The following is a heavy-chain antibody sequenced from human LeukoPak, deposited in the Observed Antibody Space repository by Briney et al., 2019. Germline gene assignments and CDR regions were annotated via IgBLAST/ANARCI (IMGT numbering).Heavy chain of an antibody. CDR1: GGSISSSSYY. J-gene: IGHJ4*02. CDR2: IYYSGST. V-gene: IGHV4-39*07. CDR3: ARGVQKGTYYDYVWGSYNFDY. D-gene: IGHD3-16*01. Sequence: SETLSLTCTVSGGSISSSSYYWGWIRQPPGKGLEWIGSIYYSGSTHYNPALKSRVTISVDTSKNQFSLKLSSVTAADTAVYYCARGVQKGTYYDYVWGSYNFDYWGQGTLVTVSS.